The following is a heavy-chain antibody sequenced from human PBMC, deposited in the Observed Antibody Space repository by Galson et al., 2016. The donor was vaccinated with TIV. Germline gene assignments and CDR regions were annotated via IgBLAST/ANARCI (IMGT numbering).Heavy chain of an antibody. Sequence: SLRLSCAASGFTFDVYAMHWVRQAPGRVLEWVSLITWIGDTYYAESVKGRFTISRDKSENSLYLQMNSLRVEDTAVYYCATWDRPSSRWFDPRGQGTLVTVSS. J-gene: IGHJ5*02. CDR2: ITWIGDT. D-gene: IGHD6-6*01. V-gene: IGHV3-43D*03. CDR1: GFTFDVYA. CDR3: ATWDRPSSRWFDP.